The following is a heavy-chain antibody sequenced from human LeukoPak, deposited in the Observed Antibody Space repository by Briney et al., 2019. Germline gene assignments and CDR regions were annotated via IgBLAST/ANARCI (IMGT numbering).Heavy chain of an antibody. CDR2: IDHSGST. CDR1: GYSISSGYY. Sequence: SETLSLTCTVSGYSISSGYYWGWIRQPPGKGLEWTGSIDHSGSTYYNPSLKSRITISVDTSKNQFSLKLSSVTAADTAVYYCARGQQQLSHWGQGTLVTVSS. V-gene: IGHV4-38-2*02. J-gene: IGHJ4*02. D-gene: IGHD6-13*01. CDR3: ARGQQQLSH.